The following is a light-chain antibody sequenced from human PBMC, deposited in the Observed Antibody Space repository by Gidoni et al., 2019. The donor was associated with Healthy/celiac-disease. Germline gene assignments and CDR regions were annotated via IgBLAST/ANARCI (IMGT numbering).Light chain of an antibody. CDR1: QSVSSY. CDR2: DAS. J-gene: IGKJ4*01. V-gene: IGKV3-11*01. Sequence: IVLTQSPATLSLSPGERATLSCRASQSVSSYLAWYQQKPGQAPRLLIYDASNRATGIPARFSGSGSGTDFTLTISSLEPEDFAVYYCQQRRGTFXGXTKVEIK. CDR3: QQRRGT.